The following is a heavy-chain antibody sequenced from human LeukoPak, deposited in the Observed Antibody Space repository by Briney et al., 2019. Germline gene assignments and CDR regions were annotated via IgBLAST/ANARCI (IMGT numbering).Heavy chain of an antibody. CDR3: AKDGPFRWPPYYFDY. CDR2: ISGSGDST. CDR1: GFTFSRYA. V-gene: IGHV3-23*01. D-gene: IGHD2-15*01. J-gene: IGHJ4*02. Sequence: VGYLRLSCAASGFTFSRYAMSWVRQAPGNGLEWVSAISGSGDSTYNADSVKGRFTISRDNSKNTLYLQMNSLRAEDTAVYYCAKDGPFRWPPYYFDYWGQGTLVTVSS.